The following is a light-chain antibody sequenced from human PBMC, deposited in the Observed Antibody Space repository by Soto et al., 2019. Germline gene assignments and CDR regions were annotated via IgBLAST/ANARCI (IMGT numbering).Light chain of an antibody. V-gene: IGKV3-11*01. Sequence: EIVLTQSPATLSLSPGEGATLSCRASQSVSSYLACYQQKPGQAPRLLIYDASNRATGIPARFSGSGSGTDFTLTISSLEPEDFAVYYCQQRSNWPLTFGGGTKVEIK. CDR3: QQRSNWPLT. CDR2: DAS. CDR1: QSVSSY. J-gene: IGKJ4*01.